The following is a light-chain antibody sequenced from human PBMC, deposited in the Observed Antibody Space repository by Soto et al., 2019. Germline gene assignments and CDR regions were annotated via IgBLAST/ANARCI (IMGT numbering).Light chain of an antibody. J-gene: IGLJ1*01. CDR3: GSYTSASTLV. Sequence: VLTQPASVSGSPGQSITISCTGTSSDVGAYNYVSWYQQHPGKAPKLMIYEVINRPSGVSNRFSGSKSGNTASLTISGLQAEDEADYYCGSYTSASTLVFGTGTKVTVL. CDR1: SSDVGAYNY. V-gene: IGLV2-14*01. CDR2: EVI.